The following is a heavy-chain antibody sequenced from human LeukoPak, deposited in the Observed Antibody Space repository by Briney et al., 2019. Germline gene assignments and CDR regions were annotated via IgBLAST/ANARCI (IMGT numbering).Heavy chain of an antibody. J-gene: IGHJ3*02. D-gene: IGHD7-27*01. Sequence: ASVKVSCKASGYTFTCYYMHWVRQAPGQGLEWMGWINPNSGGTNYAQNFQGRVTVTRDTSITTAYMELRWLTSDDTAVYYCARDLFTRKNLGNWDSRAFHIWGQGTMVTVSS. V-gene: IGHV1-2*02. CDR1: GYTFTCYY. CDR3: ARDLFTRKNLGNWDSRAFHI. CDR2: INPNSGGT.